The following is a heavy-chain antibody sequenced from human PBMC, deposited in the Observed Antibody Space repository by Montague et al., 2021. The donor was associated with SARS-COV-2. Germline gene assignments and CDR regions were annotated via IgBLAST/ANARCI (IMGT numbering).Heavy chain of an antibody. CDR2: IYYTGNT. J-gene: IGHJ6*02. CDR1: DGSISSPNW. V-gene: IGHV4-4*02. Sequence: SETLSLTCAVSDGSISSPNWWNWVRQPPGKGLAWIGEIYYTGNTNYNPSLKSRVTIFIDKSKNHFSLQLSSVTAADTAVYYCARGGTYHYGMDVWGQGTTVAVSS. D-gene: IGHD3-16*01. CDR3: ARGGTYHYGMDV.